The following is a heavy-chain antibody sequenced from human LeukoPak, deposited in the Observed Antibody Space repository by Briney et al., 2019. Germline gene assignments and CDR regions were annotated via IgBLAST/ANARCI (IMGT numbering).Heavy chain of an antibody. CDR3: ARDARYYDILTDYYSEVGYFDY. CDR1: GFTFSSYS. D-gene: IGHD3-9*01. Sequence: GGSLRLSCAASGFTFSSYSMNWVRQAPGKGLEWVSSISSSSSYIYYADSVKGRFTISRDNAKNSLYLQMNSLRAEDTAVYYCARDARYYDILTDYYSEVGYFDYWGQGTLVTVSS. J-gene: IGHJ4*02. CDR2: ISSSSSYI. V-gene: IGHV3-21*01.